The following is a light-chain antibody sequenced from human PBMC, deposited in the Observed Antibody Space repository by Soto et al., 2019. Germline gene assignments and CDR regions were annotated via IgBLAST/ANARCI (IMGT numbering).Light chain of an antibody. Sequence: EIVLTQSPGTLSRSAGERATLSWRASQSVSNNLAWYQQKPGQAPRLLIYGASTRANDIPARFSGSGSGTEFTPTIRSLQSEDIAVYYCQHYDNWPPWTFGQGTKVDIK. CDR3: QHYDNWPPWT. CDR1: QSVSNN. J-gene: IGKJ1*01. CDR2: GAS. V-gene: IGKV3-15*01.